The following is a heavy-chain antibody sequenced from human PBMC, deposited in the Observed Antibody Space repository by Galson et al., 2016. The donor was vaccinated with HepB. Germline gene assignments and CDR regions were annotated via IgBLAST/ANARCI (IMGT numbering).Heavy chain of an antibody. Sequence: SVKVSCKVSGYTLIGLSMHWVRQAPGKGLKWMGGFDPEDGEAKYAQKFQDRVTLTEDTSTDTGYMELRSVRSDDTAVYYCVTDNPFRTARRGEGHYGMDVWGEGTTVIVSS. D-gene: IGHD6-6*01. CDR2: FDPEDGEA. CDR3: VTDNPFRTARRGEGHYGMDV. J-gene: IGHJ6*04. V-gene: IGHV1-24*01. CDR1: GYTLIGLS.